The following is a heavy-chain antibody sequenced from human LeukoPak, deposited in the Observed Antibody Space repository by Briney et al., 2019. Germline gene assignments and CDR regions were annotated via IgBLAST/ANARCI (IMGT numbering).Heavy chain of an antibody. CDR2: ISWNSGSI. Sequence: PGRFLRLSCAASGFTFDDYAMHWVRQAPGKGLEWVSGISWNSGSIGYADSVKGRFTISRDNSKNTLYLQMSSLRAEDTAVYYCARAHVPIAAAGPLYYFDYWGQGTLVTVSS. V-gene: IGHV3-9*01. CDR3: ARAHVPIAAAGPLYYFDY. J-gene: IGHJ4*02. D-gene: IGHD6-13*01. CDR1: GFTFDDYA.